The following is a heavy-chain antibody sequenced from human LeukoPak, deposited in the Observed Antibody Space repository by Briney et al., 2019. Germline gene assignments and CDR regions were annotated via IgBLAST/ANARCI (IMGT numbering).Heavy chain of an antibody. CDR3: AKDYRGYSYGSSLDY. CDR2: ISGDGGST. CDR1: GFTFDDYA. J-gene: IGHJ4*02. Sequence: QPGGSLRLSCAASGFTFDDYAMHWVRQAPGKGLEWVSLISGDGGSTYYADSVKGRFTISRDNSKNSLYLQMNSLRTEDTALYYCAKDYRGYSYGSSLDYWGQGTLVTVSS. V-gene: IGHV3-43*02. D-gene: IGHD5-18*01.